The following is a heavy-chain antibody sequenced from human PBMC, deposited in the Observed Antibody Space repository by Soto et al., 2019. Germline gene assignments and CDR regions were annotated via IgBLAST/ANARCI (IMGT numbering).Heavy chain of an antibody. CDR2: ISGSGGST. V-gene: IGHV3-23*01. D-gene: IGHD2-15*01. J-gene: IGHJ5*02. CDR3: AKVVVADLGYCSGGSCQFDP. Sequence: NWVRQAPGKGLEWVSAISGSGGSTYYADSVKGRFTISRDNSKNTLYLQMNSLRAEDTAVYYCAKVVVADLGYCSGGSCQFDPWGQGTLVTVSS.